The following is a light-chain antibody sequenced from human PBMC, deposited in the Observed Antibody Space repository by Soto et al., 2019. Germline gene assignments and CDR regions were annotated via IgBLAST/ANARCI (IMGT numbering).Light chain of an antibody. J-gene: IGKJ5*01. V-gene: IGKV3-15*01. CDR1: ESVSSK. CDR3: QQNNDVPT. Sequence: EIVMTQSPATLSVSPGERATLSCRASESVSSKLVWYQKKPGQATRLHIHEASTRATGIPARFSGSGSGTELILTISSVEYEYFALYYWQQNNDVPTVGQGTRLEIK. CDR2: EAS.